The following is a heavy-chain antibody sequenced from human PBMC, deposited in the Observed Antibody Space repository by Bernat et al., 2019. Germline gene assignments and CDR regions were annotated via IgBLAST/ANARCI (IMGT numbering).Heavy chain of an antibody. CDR1: GFTFSSYA. CDR2: ISASGGNT. Sequence: EVQLLESGGGLVQPGGSLRLSCAASGFTFSSYAMSWVRQAPGKGLEWVSAISASGGNTYYADSVKGRFTISRDNSKNTLYLQMNSLRAEDTAVYYCAKDVSGYSYGYGYYYYYMDVWAKGTTVTVSS. J-gene: IGHJ6*03. CDR3: AKDVSGYSYGYGYYYYYMDV. V-gene: IGHV3-23*01. D-gene: IGHD5-18*01.